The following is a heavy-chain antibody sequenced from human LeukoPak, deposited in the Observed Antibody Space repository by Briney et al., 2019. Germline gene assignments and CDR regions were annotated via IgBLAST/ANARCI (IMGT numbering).Heavy chain of an antibody. J-gene: IGHJ6*03. V-gene: IGHV1-8*03. Sequence: GASVKVSCKASGYTFTSYDINWVRQATGQGLEWMGWMNPNSGNTGYAQKFQGRVTITRNTSISTAYMELSSLRSEDTAVYYCARLLKQQLFYYYYMDVWGKGTTVTVSS. CDR1: GYTFTSYD. D-gene: IGHD6-13*01. CDR2: MNPNSGNT. CDR3: ARLLKQQLFYYYYMDV.